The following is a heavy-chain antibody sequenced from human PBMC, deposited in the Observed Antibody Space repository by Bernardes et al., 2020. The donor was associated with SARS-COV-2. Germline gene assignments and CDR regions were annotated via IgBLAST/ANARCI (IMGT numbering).Heavy chain of an antibody. Sequence: GSLKLSCEASGFTFSSYWMHWVRQAPGKGLVWVSRINPDGSTTTYADSVKGRFTISRNNAKNTLYLQMNSLRVEDTAVYYCVRSDFSDGSGYYYGYWGQGNLVTVSS. CDR1: GFTFSSYW. V-gene: IGHV3-74*01. J-gene: IGHJ4*02. CDR2: INPDGSTT. CDR3: VRSDFSDGSGYYYGY. D-gene: IGHD3-22*01.